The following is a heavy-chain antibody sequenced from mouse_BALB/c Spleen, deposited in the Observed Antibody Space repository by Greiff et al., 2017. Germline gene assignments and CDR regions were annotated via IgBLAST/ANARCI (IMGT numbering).Heavy chain of an antibody. J-gene: IGHJ1*01. Sequence: VQLKESGGGLVQPGGSLRLSCATSGFTFTDYYMSWVRQPPGKALEWLGFIRNKANGYTTEYSASVKGRFTISRDNSQSILYLQMNTLRAEDSATYYCARDYYGYWYFDVWGAGTTVTVSS. CDR1: GFTFTDYY. CDR2: IRNKANGYTT. V-gene: IGHV7-3*02. CDR3: ARDYYGYWYFDV. D-gene: IGHD1-1*01.